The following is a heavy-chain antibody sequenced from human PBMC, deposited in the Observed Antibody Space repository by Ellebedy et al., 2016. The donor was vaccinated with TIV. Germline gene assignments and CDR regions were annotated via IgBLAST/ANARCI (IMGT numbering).Heavy chain of an antibody. Sequence: MPSETLSLTCTVSGGSISSYYWSWIRQPPGKGLEWIGYIYYSGSTNYHPSLKSRVTISVDTSNNQFSLKLSSVTAADTAVYYCARALGYCSGGSCYEVRLDYWGQGTLVTVSS. D-gene: IGHD2-15*01. J-gene: IGHJ4*02. CDR1: GGSISSYY. V-gene: IGHV4-59*01. CDR3: ARALGYCSGGSCYEVRLDY. CDR2: IYYSGST.